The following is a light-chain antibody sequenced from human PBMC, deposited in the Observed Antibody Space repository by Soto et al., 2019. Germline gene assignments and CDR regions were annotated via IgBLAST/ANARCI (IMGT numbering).Light chain of an antibody. CDR2: GAS. J-gene: IGKJ1*01. Sequence: EIVLTQSPGTVSLSPGERATLSCRASQSVNSNSVAWFQQRSGQAPRLLIFGASSRATGIPDRFSGSGSGTDFTLTISGLEPEDFAVYFCQQYGRSPWTFGQGTKVDFK. V-gene: IGKV3-20*01. CDR1: QSVNSNS. CDR3: QQYGRSPWT.